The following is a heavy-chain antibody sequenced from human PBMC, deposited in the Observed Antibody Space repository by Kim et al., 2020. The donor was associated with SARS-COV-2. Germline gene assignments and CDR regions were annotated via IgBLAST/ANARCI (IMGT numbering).Heavy chain of an antibody. CDR2: IYYSGST. V-gene: IGHV4-59*08. Sequence: SETLSLTCTVSGGSISSYYWSWIRQPPGKGLEWIGYIYYSGSTNYNPSLKSRVTISVDTSKNQFSLKLSSVTAADTAVYYCARHFHSSSFLPDYMDVWGKGTTVTVSS. CDR1: GGSISSYY. J-gene: IGHJ6*03. D-gene: IGHD6-6*01. CDR3: ARHFHSSSFLPDYMDV.